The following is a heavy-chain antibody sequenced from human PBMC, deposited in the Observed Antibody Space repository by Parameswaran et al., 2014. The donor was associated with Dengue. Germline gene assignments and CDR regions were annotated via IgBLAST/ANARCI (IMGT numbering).Heavy chain of an antibody. Sequence: VRQMPGKGLEWMGIIYPDDSDTRYSPSFQGQVTISADKTISTAYLQWSSLKASDTAIYYCARHVGTITYYFDNWGQGTLVTVSS. CDR2: IYPDDSDT. D-gene: IGHD1-26*01. CDR3: ARHVGTITYYFDN. V-gene: IGHV5-51*01. J-gene: IGHJ4*02.